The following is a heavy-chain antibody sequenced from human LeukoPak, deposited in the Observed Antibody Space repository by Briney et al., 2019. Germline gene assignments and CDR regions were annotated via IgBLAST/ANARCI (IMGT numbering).Heavy chain of an antibody. V-gene: IGHV1-8*01. CDR1: GYTFTSYD. CDR2: MNPNSGNT. J-gene: IGHJ4*02. CDR3: ARGGAYTVTTSDY. D-gene: IGHD4-17*01. Sequence: ASVKVSCKASGYTFTSYDINWSRQATGQGLEWMGWMNPNSGNTGYAQKFQGRVTITRNASISTAYMELGSLRSEDTAVYYCARGGAYTVTTSDYWGQGTLVTVSS.